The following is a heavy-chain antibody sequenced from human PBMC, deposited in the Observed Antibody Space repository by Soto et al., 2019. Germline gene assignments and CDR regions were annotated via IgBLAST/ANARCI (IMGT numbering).Heavy chain of an antibody. J-gene: IGHJ2*01. D-gene: IGHD6-19*01. Sequence: EVQLVESGGDLVQPGGSLRLSCAASGFTFSHYSMNWVRQAPGKGLEWVSYISSGSTTIYYADSVKGRFTISRDNAKHSVYLQMNSLRDEDTAVYYCAKLVGWYGIWNWYFALWGRGTLVTVSS. CDR1: GFTFSHYS. CDR2: ISSGSTTI. V-gene: IGHV3-48*02. CDR3: AKLVGWYGIWNWYFAL.